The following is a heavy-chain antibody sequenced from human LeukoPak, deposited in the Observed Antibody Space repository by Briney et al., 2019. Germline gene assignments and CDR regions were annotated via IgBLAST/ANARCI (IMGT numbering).Heavy chain of an antibody. CDR3: TSGPHRINYYGDLPSDAFDI. Sequence: GGSLRLSCAGSGFTVSNNYMAWVRQAPGKGLEWVSVIYDGGFTEYTDSVKGRFTISRDNSKNTLDLQVNSLRAEDTAVYYCTSGPHRINYYGDLPSDAFDIWGQGTMVTVSS. V-gene: IGHV3-66*01. D-gene: IGHD4-17*01. CDR1: GFTVSNNY. CDR2: IYDGGFT. J-gene: IGHJ3*02.